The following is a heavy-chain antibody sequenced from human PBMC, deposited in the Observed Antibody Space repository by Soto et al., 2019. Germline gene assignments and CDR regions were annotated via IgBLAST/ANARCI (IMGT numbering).Heavy chain of an antibody. D-gene: IGHD4-17*01. CDR1: GGSISSGGYY. V-gene: IGHV4-31*03. Sequence: SETLSLTCTVSGGSISSGGYYWSWICQHPGKGLEWIGYIYYSGSTYYNPSLKSRVTISVDTSKNQFSLKLSSVTAADTAVYYCARRTTVVTSMRPPDAFDIWGQGTMVTVSS. CDR3: ARRTTVVTSMRPPDAFDI. CDR2: IYYSGST. J-gene: IGHJ3*02.